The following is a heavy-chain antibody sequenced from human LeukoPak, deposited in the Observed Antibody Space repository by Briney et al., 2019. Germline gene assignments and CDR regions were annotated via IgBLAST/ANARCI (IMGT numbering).Heavy chain of an antibody. CDR2: ISTDAGET. D-gene: IGHD6-19*01. J-gene: IGHJ6*03. CDR1: GFTFSNPG. CDR3: ATASGWYERGPDYYCXXXXV. V-gene: IGHV3-23*01. Sequence: PGGSLSLSGAASGFTFSNPGMSWVRQAPGEGLEWVSAISTDAGETHYADSVKGRFTISRDNSKNSLYLQMNSLRAEDTAVYYCATASGWYERGPDYYCXXXXVWXXXTXXTVS.